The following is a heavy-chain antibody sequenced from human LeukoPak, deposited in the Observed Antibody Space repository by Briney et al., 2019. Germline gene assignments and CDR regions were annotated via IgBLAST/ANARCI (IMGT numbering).Heavy chain of an antibody. CDR3: ARDRSYDFWSGYYTPDY. V-gene: IGHV3-33*08. J-gene: IGHJ4*02. CDR1: GFTFSSYW. Sequence: GGSLRLSCAASGFTFSSYWMSWVRQAPGKGLEWVAVIWYDGSNKYYADSVKGRFTISRDNSKNTLYLQMNSLRAEDTAVYYCARDRSYDFWSGYYTPDYWGQGTLVTVSS. CDR2: IWYDGSNK. D-gene: IGHD3-3*01.